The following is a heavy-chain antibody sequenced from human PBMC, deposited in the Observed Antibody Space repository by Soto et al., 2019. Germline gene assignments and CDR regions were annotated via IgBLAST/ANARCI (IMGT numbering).Heavy chain of an antibody. J-gene: IGHJ4*02. V-gene: IGHV4-30-2*01. CDR3: ARGHDANND. CDR1: GGSISSGGYS. CDR2: IYDSGST. D-gene: IGHD2-8*01. Sequence: QVQLQESGSGLVKPSQTLSLTCAVSGGSISSGGYSWSWIRQPPGKGLEWIGYIYDSGSTYYNPSLKSRVTISMDTSKNQFSLKLNSVTAADTAVYYCARGHDANNDWGQGTLVTVSS.